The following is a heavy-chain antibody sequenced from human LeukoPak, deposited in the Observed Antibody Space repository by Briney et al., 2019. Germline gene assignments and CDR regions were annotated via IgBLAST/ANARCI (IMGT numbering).Heavy chain of an antibody. D-gene: IGHD5-12*01. J-gene: IGHJ4*02. CDR1: GYTFTSYY. V-gene: IGHV1-46*01. CDR3: ARATSPIAYDWNS. CDR2: IDPSGPSV. Sequence: GASVKDSCKASGYTFTSYYMHWVRQAPGQGLQWMGIIDPSGPSVTYAQIFQGRLTVTRDTSTSTVYMQLSSLRSEDTAMYYCARATSPIAYDWNSWGQGTLVTVSS.